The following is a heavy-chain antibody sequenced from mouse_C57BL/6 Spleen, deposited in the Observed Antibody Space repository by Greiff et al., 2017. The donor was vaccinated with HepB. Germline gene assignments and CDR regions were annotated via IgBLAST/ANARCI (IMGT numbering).Heavy chain of an antibody. CDR3: ARGPTEAY. Sequence: QVQLQQSGAELVKPGASAKISCKASGYAFSSHWMNWVKQRPGKGLEWIGKIYPGDGDTNYNGKFKGKATLTADKSSSTAYMQLSSLTSEDSAVYFCARGPTEAYWGQGTLVTVSA. CDR1: GYAFSSHW. J-gene: IGHJ3*01. CDR2: IYPGDGDT. V-gene: IGHV1-80*01.